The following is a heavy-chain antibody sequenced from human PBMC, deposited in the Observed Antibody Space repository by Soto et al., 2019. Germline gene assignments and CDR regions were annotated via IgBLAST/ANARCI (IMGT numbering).Heavy chain of an antibody. CDR3: ARALRYCSSTACYFAFDI. Sequence: GGSLRLSCTTSGFTFGDYAMSWFRQAPGKGLEWGGLIRSKAYGGTTEYAASVKGRFTISRDDSKSIAYMQMNSLKTEDTAVYYCARALRYCSSTACYFAFDIWGRGTLVTVSS. J-gene: IGHJ3*02. V-gene: IGHV3-49*03. CDR1: GFTFGDYA. CDR2: IRSKAYGGTT. D-gene: IGHD2-2*01.